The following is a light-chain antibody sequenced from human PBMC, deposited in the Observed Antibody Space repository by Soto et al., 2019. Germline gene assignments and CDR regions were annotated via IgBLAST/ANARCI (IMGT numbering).Light chain of an antibody. Sequence: DIVMTQSPDSLAVSLGERATINCKSSQSVLSSSDSKNYLAWHQQKPGQPLKLLIYWASTRESGVPERFSGSGSGTDFALTISSLQAEDVAVYYCQQYYSNPITFGQGTRVEIK. J-gene: IGKJ5*01. CDR3: QQYYSNPIT. CDR2: WAS. V-gene: IGKV4-1*01. CDR1: QSVLSSSDSKNY.